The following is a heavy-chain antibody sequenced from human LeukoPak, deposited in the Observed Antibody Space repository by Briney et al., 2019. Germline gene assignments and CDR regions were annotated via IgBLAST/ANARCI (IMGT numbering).Heavy chain of an antibody. Sequence: PGGSLRLSCAVSGITFSSYWMHWVRQDPGRGLLWVSRINTQGTYTNYADSVKGRFTISRDNAKNSLYLQMNSLRAEDTAVYYCARVRVGDGYKWGQGTLVTVSS. J-gene: IGHJ4*02. CDR3: ARVRVGDGYK. CDR1: GITFSSYW. CDR2: INTQGTYT. D-gene: IGHD5-24*01. V-gene: IGHV3-74*01.